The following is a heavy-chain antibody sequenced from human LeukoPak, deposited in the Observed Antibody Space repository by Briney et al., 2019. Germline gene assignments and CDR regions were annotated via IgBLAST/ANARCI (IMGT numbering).Heavy chain of an antibody. CDR3: ARDHGDPYYFDY. CDR2: ISYDGSNK. CDR1: GFTFSSYA. V-gene: IGHV3-30-3*01. J-gene: IGHJ4*02. Sequence: GGSLRLSCAASGFTFSSYAMSWVRQAPGKGLEWVAVISYDGSNKYYADSVKGRFTISRDNSKNTLYLQMNSLRAEDTAVYYCARDHGDPYYFDYWGQGTLVTVSS. D-gene: IGHD4-17*01.